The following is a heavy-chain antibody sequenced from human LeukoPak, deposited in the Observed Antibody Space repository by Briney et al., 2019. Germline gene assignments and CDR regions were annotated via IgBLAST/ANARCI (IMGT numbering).Heavy chain of an antibody. Sequence: SETLSRPCTVSGGPISSYYLTWIRQPPRKGLAWIAYIYKSGSTNYNPSLKSRFSMSVDTSKNQISLKLTSVTAADTAVYYCARRASTGPPYYLDYWGQGTLVTVSS. CDR2: IYKSGST. CDR3: ARRASTGPPYYLDY. D-gene: IGHD4-17*01. V-gene: IGHV4-59*08. J-gene: IGHJ4*02. CDR1: GGPISSYY.